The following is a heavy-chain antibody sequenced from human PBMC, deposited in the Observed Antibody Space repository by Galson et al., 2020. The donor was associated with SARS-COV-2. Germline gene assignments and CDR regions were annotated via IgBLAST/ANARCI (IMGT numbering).Heavy chain of an antibody. V-gene: IGHV4-31*03. CDR1: GGSISSGGYY. D-gene: IGHD5-12*01. Sequence: SETLSLTCTVSGGSISSGGYYWSWIRQHPGKGLEWIGYIYYSGSTYYNPSLKSRVTISVDTSKNQFSLKLSSVTAADTAVYYCARGGSKMATIVFDYWGQGTLVTVSS. J-gene: IGHJ4*02. CDR2: IYYSGST. CDR3: ARGGSKMATIVFDY.